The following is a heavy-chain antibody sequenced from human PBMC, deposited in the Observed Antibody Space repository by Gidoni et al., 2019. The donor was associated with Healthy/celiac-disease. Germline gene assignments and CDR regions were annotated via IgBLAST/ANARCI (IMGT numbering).Heavy chain of an antibody. CDR3: ARGGYSYGYERRFDV. CDR1: GFTFSSYD. Sequence: EVQLVESGGGLVQPGGSLRLSCAASGFTFSSYDMHWVRQATGKGLEWVSAIGTAGDTYYPGSVKGRFTISRENAKNSLYLQMNSLRAGDTAVYYCARGGYSYGYERRFDVWGQGTTVTVSS. D-gene: IGHD5-18*01. J-gene: IGHJ6*02. V-gene: IGHV3-13*01. CDR2: IGTAGDT.